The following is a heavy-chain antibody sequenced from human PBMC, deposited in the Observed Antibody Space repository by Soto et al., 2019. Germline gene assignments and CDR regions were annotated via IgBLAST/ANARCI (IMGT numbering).Heavy chain of an antibody. J-gene: IGHJ4*02. CDR3: ARVDIVVVPAAILFDY. Sequence: PSETLSLTCTVSGGSISSYYWSWIRQPPGKGLEWIGEINHSGSTNYNPSLKSRVTISVDTSKNQFSLKLSSVTAADTAVYYCARVDIVVVPAAILFDYWGQGTLVTAPQ. D-gene: IGHD2-2*03. CDR1: GGSISSYY. CDR2: INHSGST. V-gene: IGHV4-34*01.